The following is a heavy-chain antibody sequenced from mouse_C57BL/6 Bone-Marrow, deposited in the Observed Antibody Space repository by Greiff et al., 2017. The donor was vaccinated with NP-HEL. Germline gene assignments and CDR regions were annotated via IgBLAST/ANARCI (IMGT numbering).Heavy chain of an antibody. CDR2: IHPSDSDT. Sequence: QVHVKQPGAELVKPGASVKVSCKASGYTFTSYWMHWVKQRPGQGLEWIGRIHPSDSDTNYNQKFKGKATLTVDKSSSTAYMQLSSLTAEDSAVYYCAIFLYVWFAYWGQGTLVTVSA. D-gene: IGHD2-3*01. J-gene: IGHJ3*01. CDR3: AIFLYVWFAY. CDR1: GYTFTSYW. V-gene: IGHV1-74*01.